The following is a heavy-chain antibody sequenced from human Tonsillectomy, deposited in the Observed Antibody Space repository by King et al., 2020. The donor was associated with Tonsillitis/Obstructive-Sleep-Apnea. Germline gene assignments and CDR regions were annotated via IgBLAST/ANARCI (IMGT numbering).Heavy chain of an antibody. J-gene: IGHJ6*02. CDR1: GFTFSNYW. D-gene: IGHD4-23*01. CDR3: ARSYGGETYYYGMDV. V-gene: IGHV3-74*01. Sequence: VQLVESGGGLVQPGGSLGLSCATSGFTFSNYWMHWVRQAPGKGLLWVSRIDTDGSRTSYADSVKRRFTISRDNVKNTLYLQMNSRRAEDKGRYYCARSYGGETYYYGMDVWGPGTTVTVSS. CDR2: IDTDGSRT.